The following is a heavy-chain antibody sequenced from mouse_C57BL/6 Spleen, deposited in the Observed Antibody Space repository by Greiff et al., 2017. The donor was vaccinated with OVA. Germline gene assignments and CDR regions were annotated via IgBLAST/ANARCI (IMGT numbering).Heavy chain of an antibody. CDR2: INHNNGGT. V-gene: IGHV1-18*01. CDR1: GYTFTDYN. CDR3: ARSHYYGSSYAWYFDV. J-gene: IGHJ1*03. Sequence: VQLQQSGPELVKPGASVKIPCKASGYTFTDYNMDWVKQSHGKSLEWIGDINHNNGGTIYNQKFKGKATLTVDKSSSTAYMEIRNLTSEDTAVYYCARSHYYGSSYAWYFDVWGTGTTVTVSS. D-gene: IGHD1-1*01.